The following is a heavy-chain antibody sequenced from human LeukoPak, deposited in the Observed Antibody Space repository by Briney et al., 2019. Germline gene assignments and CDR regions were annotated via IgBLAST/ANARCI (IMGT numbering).Heavy chain of an antibody. V-gene: IGHV1-2*02. D-gene: IGHD2-2*01. CDR1: GYTFTSYY. CDR3: ARLRIVVVPAAKGRYFDY. Sequence: GASVKVSCKASGYTFTSYYMHWVRQAPGQGLEWMGWINPNSGGTNYAQKFQGRVTMTRDTSISTAYMELSRLRSDDTAVYYCARLRIVVVPAAKGRYFDYWGQGTLVTVSS. CDR2: INPNSGGT. J-gene: IGHJ4*02.